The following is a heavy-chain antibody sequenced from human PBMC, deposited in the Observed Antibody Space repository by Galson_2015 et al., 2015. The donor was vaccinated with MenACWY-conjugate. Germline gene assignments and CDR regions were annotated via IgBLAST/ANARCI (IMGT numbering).Heavy chain of an antibody. Sequence: QSGAEVKKPGESLKISCKGSGYSFTNYWIGWVRQMPGKGLEWMGLINPGLVNPGDSNIRYSPSFQGQVTISADESISTAYLQWSGLKAPDTAMYYCARHPPGGRGMDDWGRGTTVTVSS. V-gene: IGHV5-51*01. CDR2: INPGLVNPGDSNI. D-gene: IGHD2-15*01. CDR3: ARHPPGGRGMDD. CDR1: GYSFTNYW. J-gene: IGHJ6*02.